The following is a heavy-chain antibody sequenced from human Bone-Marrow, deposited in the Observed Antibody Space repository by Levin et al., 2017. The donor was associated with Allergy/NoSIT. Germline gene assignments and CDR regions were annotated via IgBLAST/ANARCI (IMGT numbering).Heavy chain of an antibody. CDR2: IYYSGST. CDR3: ARTQNWGSDYFDS. Sequence: SETLSLTCTISGDSIGSSYWSWIRQPPGKGLEWIGYIYYSGSTKYNPSLKSRVTMSVDTSRNQISLKLRSVTAADTAVYYCARTQNWGSDYFDSWGLGAMATVSS. J-gene: IGHJ4*02. V-gene: IGHV4-59*01. CDR1: GDSIGSSY. D-gene: IGHD7-27*01.